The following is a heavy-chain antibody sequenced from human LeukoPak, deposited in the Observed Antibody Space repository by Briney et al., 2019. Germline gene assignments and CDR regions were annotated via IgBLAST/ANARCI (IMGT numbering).Heavy chain of an antibody. V-gene: IGHV3-66*01. CDR1: GITVSTNY. D-gene: IGHD3-10*01. CDR3: ASILRSSSGYYFDY. CDR2: IYSGDTT. J-gene: IGHJ4*02. Sequence: GGSLRLSCAASGITVSTNYMSWVRQAPGKGLEWVSVIYSGDTTFYADSVRGKFNISRDNSKNTLYLQMNSLRAEDTAVYYCASILRSSSGYYFDYWGQGTLVTVSS.